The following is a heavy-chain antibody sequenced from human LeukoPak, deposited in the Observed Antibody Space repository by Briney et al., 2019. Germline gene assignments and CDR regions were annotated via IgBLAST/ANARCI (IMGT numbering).Heavy chain of an antibody. CDR2: INSDGSTT. V-gene: IGHV3-74*01. Sequence: GGSLRLSCAASGFTFSSYWMHWVRQAPGKGLVWVSRINSDGSTTNYADSVKGRYTISRDNAKNTLDLQMNSLRAEDTAVYYCARRSSGSPPYYFDYWGQGTLVTVSS. CDR3: ARRSSGSPPYYFDY. J-gene: IGHJ4*02. CDR1: GFTFSSYW. D-gene: IGHD1-26*01.